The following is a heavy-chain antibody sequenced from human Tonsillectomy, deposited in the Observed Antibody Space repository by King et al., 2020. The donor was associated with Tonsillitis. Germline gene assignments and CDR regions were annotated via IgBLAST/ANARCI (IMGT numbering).Heavy chain of an antibody. Sequence: VQLVESGGGLVKPGGSLRLSCAASGFTFSNAWMSWVRQAPGKGLEWVGRIKSKTDGGTTDYAAPVKGRFTISRDDSKNTLYLQMNSLKTEDTAVYYCTTVHSSSWYWYFDLWGRGTLVTVYS. J-gene: IGHJ2*01. CDR2: IKSKTDGGTT. CDR1: GFTFSNAW. CDR3: TTVHSSSWYWYFDL. V-gene: IGHV3-15*01. D-gene: IGHD6-13*01.